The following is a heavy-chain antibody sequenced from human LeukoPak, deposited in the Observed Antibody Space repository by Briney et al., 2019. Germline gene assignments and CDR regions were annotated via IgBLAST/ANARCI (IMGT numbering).Heavy chain of an antibody. CDR3: TSSPVPGLDY. CDR2: IKSKRFGETT. Sequence: GGSLRLSCAASGFTFTSAWMSWVRQAPGKGLEWVGRIKSKRFGETTEYAAPVEGRFTISRDDSTNTLSLQMNRLKSEDTAVYYCTSSPVPGLDYWGQGALVTVSS. D-gene: IGHD7-27*01. J-gene: IGHJ4*02. CDR1: GFTFTSAW. V-gene: IGHV3-15*01.